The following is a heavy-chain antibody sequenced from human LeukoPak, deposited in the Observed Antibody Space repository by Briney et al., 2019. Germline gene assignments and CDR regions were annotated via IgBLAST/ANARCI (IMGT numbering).Heavy chain of an antibody. CDR2: ISSSGSTI. Sequence: GGSLRLSCAASGFTFSDYYMSWIRQAPGKGLEWVSYISSSGSTIYYADSVEGRFTISRDNAKNSLYLQMNSLRAEDTAVYYCARSVTQLAPEIDYWGQGTLVTVSS. V-gene: IGHV3-11*01. J-gene: IGHJ4*02. D-gene: IGHD6-13*01. CDR3: ARSVTQLAPEIDY. CDR1: GFTFSDYY.